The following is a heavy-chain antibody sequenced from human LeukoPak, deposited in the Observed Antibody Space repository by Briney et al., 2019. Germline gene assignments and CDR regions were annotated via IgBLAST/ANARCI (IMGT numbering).Heavy chain of an antibody. Sequence: SETLSLTCTVSGGSISSYYWSWIRQPPGKGLEWIGYIYYSGSTNYNPSLKSRVTISVDTSKNQFSLKLSSVTAADTAVYYCARRDSSGTHNWFDPWGQGTLVTV. CDR1: GGSISSYY. D-gene: IGHD6-19*01. CDR2: IYYSGST. V-gene: IGHV4-59*01. CDR3: ARRDSSGTHNWFDP. J-gene: IGHJ5*02.